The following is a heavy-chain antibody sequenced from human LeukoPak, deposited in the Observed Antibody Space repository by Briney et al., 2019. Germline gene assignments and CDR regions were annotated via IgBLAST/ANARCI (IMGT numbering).Heavy chain of an antibody. J-gene: IGHJ4*02. CDR1: GFTFSSYS. CDR2: ISSSSSYI. V-gene: IGHV3-21*01. CDR3: ARARIAAADALYFDY. D-gene: IGHD6-13*01. Sequence: PGGSLRLSCAASGFTFSSYSMNWVRQAPGQGLEWVSSISSSSSYIYYADSVKGRFTISRDNAKISLYLQMNSLRAEDTAVYYCARARIAAADALYFDYWGQGTLVTVSS.